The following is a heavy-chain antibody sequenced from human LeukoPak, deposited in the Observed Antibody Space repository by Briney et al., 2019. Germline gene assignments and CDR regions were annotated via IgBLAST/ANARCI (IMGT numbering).Heavy chain of an antibody. CDR1: GYTFTSYG. Sequence: ASVKVSCKASGYTFTSYGISWVRQAPGQGLEWMGWISAYNGNTNYAQKLQGRVTMTTDTSTSTAYMELGSLRSDDTAVYYCARVVPEYYYDSSGYYYYYWGQGTLVTVSS. V-gene: IGHV1-18*01. J-gene: IGHJ4*02. CDR2: ISAYNGNT. D-gene: IGHD3-22*01. CDR3: ARVVPEYYYDSSGYYYYY.